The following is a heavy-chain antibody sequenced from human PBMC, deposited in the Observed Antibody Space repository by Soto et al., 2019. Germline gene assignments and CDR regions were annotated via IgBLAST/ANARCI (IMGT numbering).Heavy chain of an antibody. V-gene: IGHV1-2*02. CDR3: ARDLAKGGGSAGFDY. Sequence: QVQLLQSGAEVKKPGASVKVPCKASGATFTANYIHWVRQAPGQGFEWMGWINPKSGGPKYPQKFQGRVTMTRDTSLSTVYMTLTRLTSDDTAVYYCARDLAKGGGSAGFDYWGQGTLVTVSS. CDR1: GATFTANY. J-gene: IGHJ4*02. D-gene: IGHD1-26*01. CDR2: INPKSGGP.